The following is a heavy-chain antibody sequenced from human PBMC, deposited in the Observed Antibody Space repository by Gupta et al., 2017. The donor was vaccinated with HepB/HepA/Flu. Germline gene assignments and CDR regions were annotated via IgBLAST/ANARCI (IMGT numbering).Heavy chain of an antibody. Sequence: QVQLVASGGGVVQPGRSLRPSCAASGFTFLRFCLHWVLQAPGKGLEWVAVISYDGYNIYYADSVKGRFTISRDNSKNTLYLQMNSLRPEDTAVYYCAKDHDIIAAAYYFDSWGQGTLVTVSS. J-gene: IGHJ4*02. V-gene: IGHV3-30*18. D-gene: IGHD6-13*01. CDR1: GFTFLRFC. CDR2: ISYDGYNI. CDR3: AKDHDIIAAAYYFDS.